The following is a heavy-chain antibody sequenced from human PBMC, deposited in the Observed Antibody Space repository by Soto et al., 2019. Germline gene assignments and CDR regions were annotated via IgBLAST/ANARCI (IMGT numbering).Heavy chain of an antibody. Sequence: QVQLVESGGGVVQPGRSLRLSCAASGFTFSSYGMHWVRQAPGKGLEWVAVISYDGSNKYYADSVKGRFTISRDNSKNMLYLQMNSLRAEDTAVYYCATQFIFFSGAYWGHGTLVTVSS. D-gene: IGHD1-26*01. J-gene: IGHJ4*01. CDR3: ATQFIFFSGAY. CDR2: ISYDGSNK. CDR1: GFTFSSYG. V-gene: IGHV3-30*03.